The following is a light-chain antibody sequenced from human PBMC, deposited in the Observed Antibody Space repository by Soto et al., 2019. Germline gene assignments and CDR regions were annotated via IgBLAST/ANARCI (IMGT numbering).Light chain of an antibody. J-gene: IGLJ2*01. V-gene: IGLV3-9*01. Sequence: SYELTQPLSVSVALGQTARITCGGNNIGSKNVHWYQQKPGQAPVLVIYRDSNRPSGIPERFSGSNSGNTATLTISRAQAGDEADYYCQVWDSSTARMVFGGGTKLTVL. CDR1: NIGSKN. CDR2: RDS. CDR3: QVWDSSTARMV.